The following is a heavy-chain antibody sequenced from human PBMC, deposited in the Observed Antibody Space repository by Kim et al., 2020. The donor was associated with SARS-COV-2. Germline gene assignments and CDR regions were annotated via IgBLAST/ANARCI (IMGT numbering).Heavy chain of an antibody. J-gene: IGHJ4*01. CDR3: AKDVSYDFWSGYYDY. V-gene: IGHV3-9*01. Sequence: GGSLRLSCAASGFTFDDYAMHWVRQAPGKGLEWVSGISWNSGSIGYADSVKGRFTISRDNAKNSLYLQMNSLRAEDTALYYCAKDVSYDFWSGYYDYWG. CDR1: GFTFDDYA. CDR2: ISWNSGSI. D-gene: IGHD3-3*01.